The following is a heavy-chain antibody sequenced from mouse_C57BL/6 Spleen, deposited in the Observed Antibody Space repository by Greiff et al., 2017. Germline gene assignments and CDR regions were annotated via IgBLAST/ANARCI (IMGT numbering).Heavy chain of an antibody. CDR1: GYAFSSYW. J-gene: IGHJ4*01. D-gene: IGHD1-1*01. CDR2: IYPGDGDT. CDR3: ARAAFYGSSYNFAMGD. V-gene: IGHV1-80*01. Sequence: VQLQQSGAELVKPGASVKISCKASGYAFSSYWMNWVKQRPGKGLEWIGQIYPGDGDTNYNGKFKGKATLTADKSSSTAYMQLSSLTSEDSAVYFGARAAFYGSSYNFAMGDWGQGTTVTVAS.